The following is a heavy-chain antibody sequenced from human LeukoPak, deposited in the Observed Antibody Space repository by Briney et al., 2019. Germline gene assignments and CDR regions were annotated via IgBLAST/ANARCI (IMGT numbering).Heavy chain of an antibody. D-gene: IGHD3-10*01. V-gene: IGHV4-4*07. CDR1: GGSLHSYY. CDR2: MCLSGTT. CDR3: ARDIRGVPLLYFDS. Sequence: PSETLSLTCTVSGGSLHSYYWSWIRQPAGAGLEWIGRMCLSGTTYYNPSLKSRVTMSVDTSKNQFSLKLTSVTAADTAVYYCARDIRGVPLLYFDSWGQGTLVTVSS. J-gene: IGHJ4*02.